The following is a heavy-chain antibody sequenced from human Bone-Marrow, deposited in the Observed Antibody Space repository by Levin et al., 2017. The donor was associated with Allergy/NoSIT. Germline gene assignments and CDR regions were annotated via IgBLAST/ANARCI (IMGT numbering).Heavy chain of an antibody. V-gene: IGHV3-13*01. J-gene: IGHJ4*02. CDR3: ARKKCSGGSCYLDY. CDR2: IGSAGDT. CDR1: GFAFRSYD. D-gene: IGHD2-15*01. Sequence: PGGSLRLSCAASGFAFRSYDMHWVRQATGEGLEWVSAIGSAGDTYYPDSVKGRFTISRENAKSSFYLQMNSLRAGDTAVYYCARKKCSGGSCYLDYWGQGTLVTVSS.